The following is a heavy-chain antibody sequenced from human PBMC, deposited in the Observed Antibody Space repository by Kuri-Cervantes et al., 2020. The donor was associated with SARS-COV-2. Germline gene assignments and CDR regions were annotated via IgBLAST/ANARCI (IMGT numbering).Heavy chain of an antibody. CDR1: GGTFSSYA. Sequence: ASVKVSCKASGGTFSSYAISWVRQAPGKGLEWMGGFDPEDGETIYAQKFQGRVTMTEDTSTDTAYMELSSLRSEDTAVYYCATSGSPVPDLNWFDPWGQGTLVTVSS. V-gene: IGHV1-24*01. CDR3: ATSGSPVPDLNWFDP. D-gene: IGHD2-2*01. CDR2: FDPEDGET. J-gene: IGHJ5*02.